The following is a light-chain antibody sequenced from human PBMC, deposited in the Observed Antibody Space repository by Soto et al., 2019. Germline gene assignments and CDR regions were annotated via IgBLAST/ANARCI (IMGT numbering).Light chain of an antibody. J-gene: IGKJ1*01. CDR2: GAS. V-gene: IGKV3-15*01. CDR1: QSVSSN. Sequence: EIVMTQSPATLSVSPGERATLSCRASQSVSSNLAWYQQKPGQAPRLLIYGASTRATGIPARFSGSGSGTEFTLTISSLQSEDFAVYYCQQYNNWPSWTFGPGTKEDIK. CDR3: QQYNNWPSWT.